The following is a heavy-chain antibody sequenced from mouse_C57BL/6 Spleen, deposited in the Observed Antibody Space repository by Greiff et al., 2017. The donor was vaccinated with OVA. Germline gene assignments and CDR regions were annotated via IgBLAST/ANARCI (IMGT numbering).Heavy chain of an antibody. CDR1: GIDFSRSW. J-gene: IGHJ2*01. CDR2: INPDSSTI. V-gene: IGHV4-1*01. D-gene: IGHD4-1*01. Sequence: EVQLQESGGGLVQPGGSLKLSCAASGIDFSRSWMSWVRRAPGKGLEWIGEINPDSSTINYAPSLKDKFIISRDNAKNTLYLQMSKVRSEDTALYYCARTGTNYYFDYWGQGTTLTVSS. CDR3: ARTGTNYYFDY.